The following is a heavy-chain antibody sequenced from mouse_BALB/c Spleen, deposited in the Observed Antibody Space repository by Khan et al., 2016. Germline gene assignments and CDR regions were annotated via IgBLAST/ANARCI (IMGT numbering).Heavy chain of an antibody. CDR1: GFNIKDTY. V-gene: IGHV14-3*02. Sequence: VRLQQSGAELVKPGASVKLSCTASGFNIKDTYMHWVKQRPEQGLEWIGRIDPANGNTKYAPKSQGKATITADTASNTTYLQIGSLTSEDTAVYYCARFLLWLNYFDYWVQGTTLTVST. D-gene: IGHD2-9*01. CDR3: ARFLLWLNYFDY. J-gene: IGHJ2*01. CDR2: IDPANGNT.